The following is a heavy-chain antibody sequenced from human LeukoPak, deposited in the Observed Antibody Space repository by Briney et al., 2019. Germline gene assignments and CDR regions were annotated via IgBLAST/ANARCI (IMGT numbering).Heavy chain of an antibody. J-gene: IGHJ4*02. Sequence: PGGSLRLSCAASGFTFSTYSMNWVRQAPGKGLEWVSSISSSSGYIYYADSVKGRFTISRDNAKNSLYLQMNSLRAEDTALYYCARDQSYGTYYFDYWGQGTLVTVSS. CDR2: ISSSSGYI. CDR1: GFTFSTYS. CDR3: ARDQSYGTYYFDY. V-gene: IGHV3-21*01. D-gene: IGHD5-18*01.